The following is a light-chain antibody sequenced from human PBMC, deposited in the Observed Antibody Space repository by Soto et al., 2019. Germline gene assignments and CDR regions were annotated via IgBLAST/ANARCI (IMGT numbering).Light chain of an antibody. CDR3: SSYTGSSVI. V-gene: IGLV2-14*01. CDR2: DVR. CDR1: SSDVGGYNY. J-gene: IGLJ2*01. Sequence: QSVLTQPASVSGSPGQSITISCTGTSSDVGGYNYVVWYQQHPGKAPKLMIYDVRNRPSGVSNRFSGSRSGNTASLTISGLQAEDEADYYCSSYTGSSVIFGGGTKLTVL.